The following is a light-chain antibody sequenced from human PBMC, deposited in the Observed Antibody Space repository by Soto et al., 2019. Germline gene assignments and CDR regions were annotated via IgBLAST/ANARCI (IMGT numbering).Light chain of an antibody. CDR3: QTWGTGIRV. V-gene: IGLV4-69*01. J-gene: IGLJ1*01. CDR2: VNSDGSH. CDR1: SGHSSYA. Sequence: QSVLTQSPSASASLGASVKLTCILSSGHSSYAIAWHQQRPEKGPRYLMKVNSDGSHSKGDGIPDRFSGSSSGAERYLTISSLQSEDEADYYCQTWGTGIRVFGTGTQLTVL.